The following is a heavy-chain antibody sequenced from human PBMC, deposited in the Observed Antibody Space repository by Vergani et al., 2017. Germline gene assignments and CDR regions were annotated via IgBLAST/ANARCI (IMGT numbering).Heavy chain of an antibody. J-gene: IGHJ4*02. Sequence: QVQLVQSGAEVKKPGASVWVSCKASGFTFTSYHIHWVRQAPGQGLDWLGRIDPNSVDTRCSQRFQDRVTITRDTSINTAYMEMTRLRPDDTAIYYCARVXVGCSRTNCFADHWGQGTLVTVSS. CDR1: GFTFTSYH. CDR2: IDPNSVDT. V-gene: IGHV1-2*06. CDR3: ARVXVGCSRTNCFADH. D-gene: IGHD2-2*01.